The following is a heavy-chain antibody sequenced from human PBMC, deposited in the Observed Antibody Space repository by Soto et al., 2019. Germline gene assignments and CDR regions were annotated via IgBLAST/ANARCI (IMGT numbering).Heavy chain of an antibody. Sequence: SETLSLTCSVSGGSISSRSYSWGWIRQPPGKGLEWIGTIYYSENTYYNQSLKSRVTISVDTSKNQFSLKLSSVTAADTAVYYFVRFLPPPYSDALTDYTDAFDYWGQGTLVTVSS. J-gene: IGHJ4*02. CDR1: GGSISSRSYS. V-gene: IGHV4-39*01. CDR3: VRFLPPPYSDALTDYTDAFDY. CDR2: IYYSENT. D-gene: IGHD3-9*01.